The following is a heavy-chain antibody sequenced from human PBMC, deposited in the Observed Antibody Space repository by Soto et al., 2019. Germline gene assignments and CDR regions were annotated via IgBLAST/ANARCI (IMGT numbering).Heavy chain of an antibody. J-gene: IGHJ1*01. V-gene: IGHV1-46*01. Sequence: ASVKVSCKASGYTFSSHYMHWVRQAPEQGLEWMGVINPSGGSTTYAQKFQGRVTMTRDTSTSTVYMEVTSLRSEDTGVYYCARRETNFGVSHWG. CDR2: INPSGGST. D-gene: IGHD3-3*01. CDR3: ARRETNFGVSH. CDR1: GYTFSSHY.